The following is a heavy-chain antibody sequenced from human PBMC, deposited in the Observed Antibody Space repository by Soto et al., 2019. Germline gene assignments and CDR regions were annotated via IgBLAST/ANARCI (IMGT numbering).Heavy chain of an antibody. V-gene: IGHV3-23*01. CDR2: ISRSGDTT. J-gene: IGHJ6*02. CDR1: GFTFSSYA. CDR3: ARPFPDNTYYYYGMDV. Sequence: GGSLRLSCAASGFTFSSYAISWGRQAPGKGLEWVSTISRSGDTTYYADSVKGRFTVSRDNSKNALYLQLNSLRAEDTAVYYCARPFPDNTYYYYGMDVWGQGTTVTVSS. D-gene: IGHD1-1*01.